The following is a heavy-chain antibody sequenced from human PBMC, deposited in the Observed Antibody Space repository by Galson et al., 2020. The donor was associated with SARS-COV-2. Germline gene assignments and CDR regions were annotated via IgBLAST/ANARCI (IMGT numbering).Heavy chain of an antibody. D-gene: IGHD3-10*01. CDR2: IDYDGSPE. Sequence: GGSLRLSCVVSGLTFSRYAMHWVLQAPGKGLEWVAVIDYDGSPEYYADSVKGRFTISRDNPKNTLYLQIDSLRPDDTGLYYCARGGEFYGSGSYWMYVWGQGTLITVSS. CDR3: ARGGEFYGSGSYWMYV. CDR1: GLTFSRYA. V-gene: IGHV3-30*03. J-gene: IGHJ4*02.